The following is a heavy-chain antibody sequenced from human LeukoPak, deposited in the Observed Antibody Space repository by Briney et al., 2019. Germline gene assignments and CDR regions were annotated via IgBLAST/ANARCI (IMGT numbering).Heavy chain of an antibody. CDR2: IYHTGST. CDR3: ARDMGDY. Sequence: IYHTGSTSYSPSLKSRVTISVDTSKNQFSLKLSSVTAADTAVYYCARDMGDYWGQGTLVTVSS. J-gene: IGHJ4*02. D-gene: IGHD3-10*01. V-gene: IGHV4-59*01.